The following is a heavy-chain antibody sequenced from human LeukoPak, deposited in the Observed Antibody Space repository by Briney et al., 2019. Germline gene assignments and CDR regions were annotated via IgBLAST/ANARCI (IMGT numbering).Heavy chain of an antibody. J-gene: IGHJ6*03. D-gene: IGHD3-10*01. CDR2: IYYSGST. CDR1: GGSISSGGYY. Sequence: SETLSLTCTVSGGSISSGGYYWSWIRQHPGKGLEWIGYIYYSGSTYYNPSLKGRVTISVDTSKNQFSLKLSSVTAADTAVYYCARNMVRGYYYMDVWGKGTTVTVSS. V-gene: IGHV4-31*03. CDR3: ARNMVRGYYYMDV.